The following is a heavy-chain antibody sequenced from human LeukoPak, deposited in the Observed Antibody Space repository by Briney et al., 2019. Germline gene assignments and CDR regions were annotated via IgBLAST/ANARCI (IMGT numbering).Heavy chain of an antibody. CDR1: GGSFSGYY. D-gene: IGHD5-18*01. J-gene: IGHJ4*02. CDR3: ARSKNTAMVIDY. V-gene: IGHV4-34*01. CDR2: INHSGST. Sequence: SETLSLTCAVYGGSFSGYYWSWIRQPPGKGLEWIGEINHSGSTNYNPSLKSRVAISVDTSKNQFSLKLSSVTAADTAVYYCARSKNTAMVIDYWGQGTLVTVSS.